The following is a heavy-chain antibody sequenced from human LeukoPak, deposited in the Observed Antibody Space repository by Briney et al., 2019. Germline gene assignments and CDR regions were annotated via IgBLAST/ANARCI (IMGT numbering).Heavy chain of an antibody. CDR1: GGTFSSYA. J-gene: IGHJ3*02. CDR3: AREKGAWLSEPDAFDI. V-gene: IGHV1-69*06. D-gene: IGHD3-22*01. Sequence: VASVKVSCTASGGTFSSYAISWVRQAPGQGLEWMGGIIPIFGTANYAQKFQGRVTITADKSTSTAYMELSSLRSEDTAVYYCAREKGAWLSEPDAFDIWGQGTMVTVSS. CDR2: IIPIFGTA.